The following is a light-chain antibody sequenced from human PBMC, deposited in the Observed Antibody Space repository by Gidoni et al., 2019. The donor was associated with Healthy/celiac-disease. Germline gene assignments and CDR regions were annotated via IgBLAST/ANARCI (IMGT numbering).Light chain of an antibody. CDR2: YDS. V-gene: IGLV2-14*01. CDR3: SSYTSSSTWV. CDR1: SSDVGGYNY. J-gene: IGLJ3*02. Sequence: QSALTQPASVSGSPGPSITISCTGTSSDVGGYNYVSWYQPHPGKAPKLMIYYDSNRPSGVSNRFSGSKSVNTASLTISGLQAEDEADYYCSSYTSSSTWVFGGGTKLTVL.